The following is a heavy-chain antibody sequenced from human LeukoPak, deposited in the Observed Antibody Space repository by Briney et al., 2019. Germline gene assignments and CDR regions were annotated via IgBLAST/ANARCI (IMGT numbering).Heavy chain of an antibody. V-gene: IGHV1-69*13. CDR3: ASGVYYYDSSGYYHDY. J-gene: IGHJ4*02. Sequence: SVKVSCKASGGTFSSYAISWVRQAPEQGLEWMGGIIPIFGTANYAQKFQGRVTITADESTSTAYMELSSLRSEDTAVYYCASGVYYYDSSGYYHDYWGQGTLVTVSS. CDR2: IIPIFGTA. CDR1: GGTFSSYA. D-gene: IGHD3-22*01.